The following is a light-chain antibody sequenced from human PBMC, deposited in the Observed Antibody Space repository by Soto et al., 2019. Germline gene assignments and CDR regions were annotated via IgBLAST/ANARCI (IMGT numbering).Light chain of an antibody. CDR2: KAS. V-gene: IGKV1-5*03. J-gene: IGKJ1*01. CDR3: QQYNTWWT. CDR1: QSINVW. Sequence: DIQMTQSPSTLSASIGDRVTITCRASQSINVWLAWYQQKPGKAPKLLIYKASSLESGVPSRFSGSGSGTEFTLTISSLQPDDFATYYCQQYNTWWTFGQGTKVEIK.